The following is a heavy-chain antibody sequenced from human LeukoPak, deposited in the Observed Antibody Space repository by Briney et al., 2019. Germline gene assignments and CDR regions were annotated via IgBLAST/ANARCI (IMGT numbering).Heavy chain of an antibody. CDR2: ISSSSNYI. CDR1: GFIFSSQS. CDR3: ASFSTVGATTFEY. J-gene: IGHJ4*02. D-gene: IGHD1-26*01. V-gene: IGHV3-21*01. Sequence: PGGSLRLSCAASGFIFSSQSMNWVRQAPGKGLEWVSSISSSSNYIYYADSVRGRFTISRDNAKNSLYLQMNSLRAEDTAVYYCASFSTVGATTFEYWGQGTLVTVSS.